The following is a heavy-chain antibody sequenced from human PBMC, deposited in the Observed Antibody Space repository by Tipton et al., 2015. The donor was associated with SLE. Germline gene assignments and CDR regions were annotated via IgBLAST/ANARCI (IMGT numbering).Heavy chain of an antibody. V-gene: IGHV4-34*01. CDR3: TRGLYGGSSV. D-gene: IGHD1-26*01. J-gene: IGHJ3*01. CDR2: IHHSGNT. Sequence: TLSLTCTVYGGSFSGYYWSWIRQPPGKGLEWIGEIHHSGNTDYNPSLKSRVTISIDTSKSQFSLKLSSVTAADTAVYYCTRGLYGGSSVWGQGTMVTASS. CDR1: GGSFSGYY.